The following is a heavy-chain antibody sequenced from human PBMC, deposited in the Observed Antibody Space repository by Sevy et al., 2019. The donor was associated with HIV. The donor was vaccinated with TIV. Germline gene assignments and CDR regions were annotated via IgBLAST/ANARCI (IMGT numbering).Heavy chain of an antibody. V-gene: IGHV3-48*02. CDR2: ISSSSSTI. D-gene: IGHD3-10*01. CDR3: ARALDGSGMYYYYYGMDV. CDR1: GFTFSSYS. Sequence: GGSLRLSCAASGFTFSSYSMNWVRQAPGKGLEWVSYISSSSSTIYYADSVKGRFTISRDNAKKSLYLQMNSLRDEDTAVYYCARALDGSGMYYYYYGMDVWGQGTTVTVSS. J-gene: IGHJ6*02.